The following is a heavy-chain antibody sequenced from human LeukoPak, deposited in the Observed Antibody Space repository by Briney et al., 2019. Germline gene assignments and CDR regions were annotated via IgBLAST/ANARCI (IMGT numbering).Heavy chain of an antibody. Sequence: GGSLRLSCAASGFTFRTYAMTWVRQTPGKGLEWVSVTSGSGGSTYYADSVKGRFTISRDNFRNTLFLQMNSLRVEDTAIYYCAKGPRGVINDAFDIWGQGTMVTVSS. D-gene: IGHD2-21*01. V-gene: IGHV3-23*01. CDR2: TSGSGGST. CDR3: AKGPRGVINDAFDI. J-gene: IGHJ3*02. CDR1: GFTFRTYA.